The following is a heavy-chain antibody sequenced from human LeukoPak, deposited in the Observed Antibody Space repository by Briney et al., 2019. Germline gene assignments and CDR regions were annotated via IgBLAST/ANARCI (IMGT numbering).Heavy chain of an antibody. CDR1: GFSVSSNY. Sequence: PGGSLRLSCAASGFSVSSNYMSWVRQAPGKGLEWVSLIYTGGNTYYADSVKGRLTLSRDNSKNTVYLQMNSLRVEDTAMYYCASISDLLYYFDSRGQGTLVTVSS. J-gene: IGHJ4*02. CDR2: IYTGGNT. V-gene: IGHV3-66*01. CDR3: ASISDLLYYFDS.